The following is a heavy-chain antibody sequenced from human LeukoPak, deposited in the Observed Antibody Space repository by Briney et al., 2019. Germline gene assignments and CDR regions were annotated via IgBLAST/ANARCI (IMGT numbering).Heavy chain of an antibody. D-gene: IGHD6-19*01. J-gene: IGHJ4*02. Sequence: SETLSLTCTVSGGSISSYYWSWIRQPPGKGLEWIGSIYYSGSTNYNPSLKSRLTISVDTSRNQFSLKLSSVTAADTAVYYCARVAGTLAVAGRVYFDYWGQGALVTVSS. V-gene: IGHV4-59*01. CDR3: ARVAGTLAVAGRVYFDY. CDR2: IYYSGST. CDR1: GGSISSYY.